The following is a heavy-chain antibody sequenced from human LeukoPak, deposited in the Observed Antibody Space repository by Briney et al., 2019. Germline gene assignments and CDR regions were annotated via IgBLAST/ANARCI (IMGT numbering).Heavy chain of an antibody. CDR3: AGGMWSGYLSDNY. J-gene: IGHJ4*02. D-gene: IGHD3-3*01. Sequence: GGSLRLSCAASGFTVSSNYMSWVRQAPGKGLEWVSVIYSGGSTYYADSVKGRFTISRDNSKNTLYLQMNSLRAEDTAVYYSAGGMWSGYLSDNYWGQGTLVTVSS. V-gene: IGHV3-53*01. CDR1: GFTVSSNY. CDR2: IYSGGST.